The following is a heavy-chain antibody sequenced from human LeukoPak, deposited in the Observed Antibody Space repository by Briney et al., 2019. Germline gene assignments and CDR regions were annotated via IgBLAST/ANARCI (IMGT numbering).Heavy chain of an antibody. V-gene: IGHV4-59*11. Sequence: PSETLSLTCTVSGGSMIDHYWSWVRQPPGKGLEWVGYTHHSGKANSNPSLKSRVTISVDTSKNQVSLKLSSVTAADTAVYYCARDTHEYGSGSYYDDTFDSWGQGTLVTVSS. D-gene: IGHD3-10*01. J-gene: IGHJ3*02. CDR3: ARDTHEYGSGSYYDDTFDS. CDR1: GGSMIDHY. CDR2: THHSGKA.